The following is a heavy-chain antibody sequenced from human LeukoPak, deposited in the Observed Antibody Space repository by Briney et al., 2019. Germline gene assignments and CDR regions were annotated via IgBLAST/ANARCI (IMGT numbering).Heavy chain of an antibody. CDR2: INHSGST. V-gene: IGHV4-34*01. J-gene: IGHJ4*02. D-gene: IGHD2-2*01. CDR1: GGSFSGYY. Sequence: SETLSLTCAVYGGSFSGYYWSWIRQPPGKGLEWIGEINHSGSTNYNPSLKSRVTISVDTSKNQFSLKLSSVTAADTAVYYCARGRCSSTGCYCDYWGQGTLVTVSS. CDR3: ARGRCSSTGCYCDY.